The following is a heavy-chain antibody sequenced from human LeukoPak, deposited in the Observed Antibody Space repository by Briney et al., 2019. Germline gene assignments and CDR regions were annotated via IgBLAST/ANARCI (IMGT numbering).Heavy chain of an antibody. Sequence: SETLSLTCTVSGGSIRSYYWSWIRLPPGKGLEWIGYIYYSGITKYNPSLKSRVTISVDTFRNQVSLKLNSVTAADTAVYYCARRQDYADYDLGAFDIWGQGTMVTVSS. V-gene: IGHV4-59*01. CDR2: IYYSGIT. J-gene: IGHJ3*02. CDR1: GGSIRSYY. D-gene: IGHD4-17*01. CDR3: ARRQDYADYDLGAFDI.